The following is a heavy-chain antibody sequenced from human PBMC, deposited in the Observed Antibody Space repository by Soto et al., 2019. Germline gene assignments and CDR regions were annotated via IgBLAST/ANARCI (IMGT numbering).Heavy chain of an antibody. Sequence: GASVKVSCKASGGTFSSYAISWVRQAPGQGLEWMGGIIPIFGTANYAQKFQGRVTITADESTSTAYMELSSLRSEDTAVYYCARDPSIKNSFGPWGQGTLVTVSS. CDR2: IIPIFGTA. J-gene: IGHJ5*02. V-gene: IGHV1-69*13. CDR3: ARDPSIKNSFGP. CDR1: GGTFSSYA.